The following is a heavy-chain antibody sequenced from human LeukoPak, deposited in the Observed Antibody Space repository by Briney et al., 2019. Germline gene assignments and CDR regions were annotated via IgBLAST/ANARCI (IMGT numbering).Heavy chain of an antibody. CDR1: GFTFSSYS. Sequence: PGGSLRLSCAASGFTFSSYSMNWVRQAPGKGLEWVSSISSRSSYIYYADSVKGRFTISRDNAKNSLYLQMNSLRAEDTAVYYCAKGVAYSSGWFFDYWGQGTLVTVSS. J-gene: IGHJ4*02. CDR3: AKGVAYSSGWFFDY. D-gene: IGHD6-19*01. CDR2: ISSRSSYI. V-gene: IGHV3-21*04.